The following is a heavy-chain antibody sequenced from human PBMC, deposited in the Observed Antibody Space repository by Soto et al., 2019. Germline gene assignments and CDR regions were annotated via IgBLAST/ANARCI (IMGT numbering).Heavy chain of an antibody. J-gene: IGHJ3*02. Sequence: XVKVSCKASGYTFTGYYMHWVRQAPGQGIEWMGXLNPKXGGKNYAQNFXXWVTMTRXXSIRQAYMELSRLRSDDKAVYYCARDVDDDFDIWGKGTMVTV. D-gene: IGHD3-9*01. V-gene: IGHV1-2*04. CDR3: ARDVDDDFDI. CDR1: GYTFTGYY. CDR2: LNPKXGGK.